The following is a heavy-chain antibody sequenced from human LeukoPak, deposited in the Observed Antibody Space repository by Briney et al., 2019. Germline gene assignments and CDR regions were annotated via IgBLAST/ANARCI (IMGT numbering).Heavy chain of an antibody. J-gene: IGHJ6*03. D-gene: IGHD3-22*01. CDR2: IYGSGIT. CDR1: GGSIISNY. Sequence: SETLCLTCTVSGGSIISNYWSWIRQSAGTGLEWIGRIYGSGITDYNPSLKSRVTMSLDTSRKQFSLRLTSVTAADTAVYYCARLKFYDSTGYSPGYYMDVWGKGTTVSVFS. CDR3: ARLKFYDSTGYSPGYYMDV. V-gene: IGHV4-4*07.